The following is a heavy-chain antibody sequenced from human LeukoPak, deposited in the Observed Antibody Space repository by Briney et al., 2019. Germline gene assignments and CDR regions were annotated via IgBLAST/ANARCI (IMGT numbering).Heavy chain of an antibody. Sequence: GKSLRLSCAVSGFTFSSFPFHWVRQAPGKGLEWVAAISTDGSYKYHGDSVRGRFTISRDNPMNTLYLQMNGLRPDDTAVYYCARSLIPGRWYFDLWGRGTLVTVSS. CDR3: ARSLIPGRWYFDL. D-gene: IGHD3-16*01. V-gene: IGHV3-30*04. CDR2: ISTDGSYK. CDR1: GFTFSSFP. J-gene: IGHJ2*01.